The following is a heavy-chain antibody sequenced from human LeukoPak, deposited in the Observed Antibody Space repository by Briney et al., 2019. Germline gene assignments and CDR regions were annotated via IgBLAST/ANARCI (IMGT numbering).Heavy chain of an antibody. V-gene: IGHV4-59*01. CDR2: IHYSGRT. J-gene: IGHJ5*02. Sequence: SETLSLTCTVSGGSLSSYFWSWIRQPPGQGLEWIGYIHYSGRTNNNPSLTSRVIMSVDTSKNQFSLKVSSVTAADTAVYYCARGSWDWFDPWGQGTLVTVSS. CDR3: ARGSWDWFDP. CDR1: GGSLSSYF. D-gene: IGHD1-26*01.